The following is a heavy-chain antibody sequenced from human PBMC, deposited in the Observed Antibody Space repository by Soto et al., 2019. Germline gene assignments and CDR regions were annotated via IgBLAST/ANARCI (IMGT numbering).Heavy chain of an antibody. CDR1: GFTFSSYG. CDR3: ARGGEQQPVSDLDS. Sequence: HPGGSLRLSCAASGFTFSSYGMHWVRQAPGKGLEWVAVIWYDGSNKYYADSVKGRFTISRDNSKNTLYLQMNSLRAEDTAVYYCARGGEQQPVSDLDSWGQGTLVTVSS. D-gene: IGHD6-13*01. CDR2: IWYDGSNK. V-gene: IGHV3-33*01. J-gene: IGHJ4*02.